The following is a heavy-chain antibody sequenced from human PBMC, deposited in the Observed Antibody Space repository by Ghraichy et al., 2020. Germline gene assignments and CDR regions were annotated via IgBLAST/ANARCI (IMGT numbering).Heavy chain of an antibody. CDR2: ISYDGSNK. CDR3: ARERVLDDADY. CDR1: GFTFSSYA. Sequence: LSLTCAASGFTFSSYAMHWVRQAPGKGLEWVAVISYDGSNKYYVDSVKGRFTISRDNSKNTLYLQMNSLRAEDTAVYYCARERVLDDADYWGQGTLVTVSS. D-gene: IGHD3-3*01. V-gene: IGHV3-30*04. J-gene: IGHJ4*02.